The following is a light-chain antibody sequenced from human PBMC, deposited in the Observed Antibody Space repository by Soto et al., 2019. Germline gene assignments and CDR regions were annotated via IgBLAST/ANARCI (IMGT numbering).Light chain of an antibody. V-gene: IGLV2-14*01. Sequence: QSALTQPASVSGSPGQSITISCTGTSSDVGGHNYVSWYQQHPGKAPKLMIYEVSNRPSGASKRFSGAKSGNTASLTLSGLQAEDEADYCCSSYTSSGTLVFGGGTKLTVL. CDR1: SSDVGGHNY. CDR2: EVS. CDR3: SSYTSSGTLV. J-gene: IGLJ2*01.